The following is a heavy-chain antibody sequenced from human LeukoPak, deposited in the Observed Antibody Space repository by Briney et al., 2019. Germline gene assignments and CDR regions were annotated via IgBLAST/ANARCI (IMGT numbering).Heavy chain of an antibody. V-gene: IGHV1-3*01. CDR1: GYTFTSYA. D-gene: IGHD1-26*01. CDR2: INAGNGNT. Sequence: ASVKVSCKASGYTFTSYAMHWVRQAPGQRLEWMGWINAGNGNTKYSQKFQGRVTITRDTSASTAYMELSSLRSEDTAVYYCARASVGATHMDYWGQGTLVTVSS. CDR3: ARASVGATHMDY. J-gene: IGHJ4*02.